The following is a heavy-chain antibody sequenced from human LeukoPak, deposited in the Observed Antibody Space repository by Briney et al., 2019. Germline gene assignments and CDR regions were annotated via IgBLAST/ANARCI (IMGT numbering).Heavy chain of an antibody. J-gene: IGHJ4*02. CDR2: INHRGST. CDR3: ARVARFGELLVDY. CDR1: GGSLSGYY. V-gene: IGHV4-34*01. Sequence: SETLSLTCAVYGGSLSGYYWSWIRQPAGEGREWDGEINHRGSTTYNPSLKSRVTISVDTSKNQCSLKLSSLTAADTAVYYCARVARFGELLVDYWGQETLVTVSS. D-gene: IGHD3-10*01.